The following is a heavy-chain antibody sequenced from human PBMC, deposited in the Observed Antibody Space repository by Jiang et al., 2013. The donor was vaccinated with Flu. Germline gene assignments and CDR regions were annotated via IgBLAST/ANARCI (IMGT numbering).Heavy chain of an antibody. J-gene: IGHJ6*02. CDR2: INTNTGNP. CDR3: ARGSGRYYYYVMDV. D-gene: IGHD3-10*01. Sequence: GWINTNTGNPTYAQGFTGRFVFSLDTSVSTAYLQVSSLKAEDTAVYYCARGSGRYYYYVMDVWGQGTTVTVSS. V-gene: IGHV7-4-1*02.